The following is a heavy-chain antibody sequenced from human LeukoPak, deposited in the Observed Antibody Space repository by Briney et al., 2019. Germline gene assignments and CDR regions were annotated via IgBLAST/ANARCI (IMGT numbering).Heavy chain of an antibody. J-gene: IGHJ5*02. CDR1: GFSFSRYW. CDR3: ARVGYCSGTTCEGRDWFDP. D-gene: IGHD2-2*01. V-gene: IGHV3-7*04. Sequence: GGSLRLSCAASGFSFSRYWMTWVRQAPGKGLEPVASVNHDGSVNSYVDSIKGRFTISRDNAKNSLFLQMNSLRVEDTAVYFCARVGYCSGTTCEGRDWFDPWGQGTLVTVSS. CDR2: VNHDGSVN.